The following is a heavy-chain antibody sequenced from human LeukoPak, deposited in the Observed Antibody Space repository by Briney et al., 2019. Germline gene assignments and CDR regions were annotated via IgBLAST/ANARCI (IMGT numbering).Heavy chain of an antibody. CDR3: ARDRRGEKDFDV. CDR1: GISVSNDY. Sequence: GGSLRLSCAASGISVSNDYMSWVRQAPGKGLEWVSAIYADGYTRDAASVKGRFSISRHNSKNTVYLQMDNLRPEDTAVYYCARDRRGEKDFDVWGPGTMVTVSS. CDR2: IYADGYT. V-gene: IGHV3-53*04. J-gene: IGHJ3*01.